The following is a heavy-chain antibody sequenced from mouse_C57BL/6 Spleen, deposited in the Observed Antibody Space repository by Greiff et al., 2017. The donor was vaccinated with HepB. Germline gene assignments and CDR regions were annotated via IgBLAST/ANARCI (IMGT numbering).Heavy chain of an antibody. V-gene: IGHV1-55*01. Sequence: VQLQQPGAELVKPGASVKMSCKASGYTFTSYWITWVKQRPGQGLGWIGEIYPGSGSTNYNEKFKSKATLTVDTSSSTAYMQLSSLTSEDSAVYYCAREDDYDDGGGFAYWGQGTLVTVSA. D-gene: IGHD2-4*01. CDR2: IYPGSGST. J-gene: IGHJ3*01. CDR3: AREDDYDDGGGFAY. CDR1: GYTFTSYW.